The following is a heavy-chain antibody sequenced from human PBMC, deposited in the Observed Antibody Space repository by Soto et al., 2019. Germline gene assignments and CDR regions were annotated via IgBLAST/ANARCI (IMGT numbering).Heavy chain of an antibody. CDR3: AREIHLWELSSRYKRVYYFDY. J-gene: IGHJ4*02. V-gene: IGHV4-59*01. CDR1: GGSISSYY. CDR2: IYYSGST. Sequence: SETLSLTCTVSGGSISSYYWSWIRQPPGKGLEWIGYIYYSGSTNYNPSLKSRVTISVDTSKNQFSLKLSSVTAADTAVYYCAREIHLWELSSRYKRVYYFDYWGQGTLVTVSS. D-gene: IGHD3-16*02.